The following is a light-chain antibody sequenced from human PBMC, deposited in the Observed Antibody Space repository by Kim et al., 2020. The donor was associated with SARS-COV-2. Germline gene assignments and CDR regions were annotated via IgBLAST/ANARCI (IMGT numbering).Light chain of an antibody. CDR1: SSNIGSNT. V-gene: IGLV1-44*01. CDR2: SNN. J-gene: IGLJ2*01. Sequence: QSVLTQPPSASGTPGQRVTISCSGSSSNIGSNTVNWYQQLPGTAPKLLIYSNNQRPSGVPDRFSGSKSGISASLAISGLQSEDEADYYCAAWDDSLNGPVFGGGTHLTVL. CDR3: AAWDDSLNGPV.